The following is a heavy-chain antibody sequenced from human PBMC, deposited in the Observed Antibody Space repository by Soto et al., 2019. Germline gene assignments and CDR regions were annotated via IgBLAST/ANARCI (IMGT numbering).Heavy chain of an antibody. CDR3: TGVVRFGSAEYSYSYGMDV. J-gene: IGHJ6*02. CDR2: ANSDGSST. D-gene: IGHD3-10*01. CDR1: GFTFNTYW. Sequence: EVQLVESGGGLVQPGGSLRLSCAASGFTFNTYWMHWVRQAPGKGLVWVSRANSDGSSTTYAASVKGRFTISRDNARNTLYLQMNSLRAEDTAVYYCTGVVRFGSAEYSYSYGMDVWGQGTTVTISS. V-gene: IGHV3-74*03.